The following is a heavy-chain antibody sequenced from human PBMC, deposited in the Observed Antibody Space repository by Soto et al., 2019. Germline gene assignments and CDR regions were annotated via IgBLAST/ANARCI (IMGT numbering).Heavy chain of an antibody. D-gene: IGHD2-2*01. CDR2: IYYSGST. Sequence: QVQLQESGPGLVKLSETLSLTCTVSGASVNSGNYYWSWIRQPPGKGLEWIGYIYYSGSTNYNPSLKSRVTISLDTSKNQFSLNLSSVTAADTAVYFCARDRAAAIGYYYYYGMDVWGQGTTVTVSS. CDR3: ARDRAAAIGYYYYYGMDV. CDR1: GASVNSGNYY. V-gene: IGHV4-61*01. J-gene: IGHJ6*02.